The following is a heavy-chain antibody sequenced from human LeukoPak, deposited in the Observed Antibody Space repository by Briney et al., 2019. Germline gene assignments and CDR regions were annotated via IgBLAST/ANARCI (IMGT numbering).Heavy chain of an antibody. CDR2: IRTKAYGGTT. V-gene: IGHV3-49*04. D-gene: IGHD3-22*01. J-gene: IGHJ4*02. Sequence: GGSLRLSCTASGFTSGFAFGDYAMSWVRQAPGKGLEWVGFIRTKAYGGTTEYAASVKGRFTISRDGSKSIAYLQMNSLKTEDTAVYYCTRTYYDSSGYLFDYWGQGTLVTVSS. CDR3: TRTYYDSSGYLFDY. CDR1: GFTSGFAFGDYA.